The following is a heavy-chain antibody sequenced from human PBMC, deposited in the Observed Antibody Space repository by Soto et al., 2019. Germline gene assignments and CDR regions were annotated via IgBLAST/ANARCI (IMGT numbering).Heavy chain of an antibody. J-gene: IGHJ6*03. Sequence: PGGSLRLSCAASGFTFSSYGMHWVRQAAGKGLEWVAVIWYDGSNKYYADSVKGRFTISRDNSKNTLYLQMNSLRAEDTAVYYCARGVTPSYYYYMDVWGKGTTVTVSS. V-gene: IGHV3-33*01. CDR1: GFTFSSYG. CDR3: ARGVTPSYYYYMDV. D-gene: IGHD2-21*02. CDR2: IWYDGSNK.